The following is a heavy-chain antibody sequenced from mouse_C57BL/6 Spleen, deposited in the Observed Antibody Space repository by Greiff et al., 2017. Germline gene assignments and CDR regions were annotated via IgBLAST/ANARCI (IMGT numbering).Heavy chain of an antibody. CDR1: GYAFSSSW. CDR2: IYPGDGDT. V-gene: IGHV1-82*01. CDR3: ARRGYEDYFDY. Sequence: QVQLQQSGPELVKPGASVKISCKASGYAFSSSWMNWVKQRPGKGLEWIGRIYPGDGDTNYNGKFKGKATLTADKSSSTAYMQLSSLTSEDSAVYFCARRGYEDYFDYRGQGTTLTVSS. J-gene: IGHJ2*01. D-gene: IGHD2-2*01.